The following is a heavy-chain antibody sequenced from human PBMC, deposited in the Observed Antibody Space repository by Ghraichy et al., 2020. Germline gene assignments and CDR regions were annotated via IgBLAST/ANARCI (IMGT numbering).Heavy chain of an antibody. J-gene: IGHJ4*02. Sequence: QTLSLTCTVSGASISSTSYYWAWIRQPPGKGLEWIGSIYYSGSTYYNPSLKSRVTISEDTSKNQFSLKLSSVTAADTAVYFCAGTYDYYDSSGYPYTYFFDYWDQGTLVTVSS. CDR2: IYYSGST. V-gene: IGHV4-39*01. D-gene: IGHD3-22*01. CDR1: GASISSTSYY. CDR3: AGTYDYYDSSGYPYTYFFDY.